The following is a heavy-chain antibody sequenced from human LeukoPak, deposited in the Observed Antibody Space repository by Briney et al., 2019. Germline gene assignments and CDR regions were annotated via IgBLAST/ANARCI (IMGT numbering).Heavy chain of an antibody. J-gene: IGHJ4*02. CDR2: IIPIFGTA. CDR1: GGTFTSYA. CDR3: ARDRRIAARGGSFDY. D-gene: IGHD6-6*01. V-gene: IGHV1-69*13. Sequence: GASVTVSCTASGGTFTSYAISWVRQAPGQGLEWMGGIIPIFGTANYAQKFQGRVTITADESTSTAYMELSSLRSEDTAVYYCARDRRIAARGGSFDYWGQGTLVTVSS.